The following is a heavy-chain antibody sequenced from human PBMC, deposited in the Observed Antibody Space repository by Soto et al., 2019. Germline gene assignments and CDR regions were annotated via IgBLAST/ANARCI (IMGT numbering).Heavy chain of an antibody. J-gene: IGHJ4*02. CDR2: ISYDGSNK. V-gene: IGHV3-30-3*01. D-gene: IGHD3-22*01. CDR3: ARAEDYYYDSSGYYDY. Sequence: GSLRLSCAASGFTFSSYAMHWVRQAPGKGLEWVAVISYDGSNKYYADSVKGRFTISRDNSKNTLYLQMNSLRAEDTAVYYCARAEDYYYDSSGYYDYWGQGTLVTVSS. CDR1: GFTFSSYA.